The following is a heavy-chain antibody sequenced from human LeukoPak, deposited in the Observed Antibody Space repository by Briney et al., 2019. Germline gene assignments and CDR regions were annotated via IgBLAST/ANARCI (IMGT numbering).Heavy chain of an antibody. Sequence: PGGSLRLSCAASGFTFSSYAMSWVRQAPGKGLEWVSTISGSGSGIYYADSVKGRFTISRDNSKNTLYLQMNSLRAEDTAVYYCAKRSRRLTLVRGVPREDVWGQGTTVTVSS. CDR1: GFTFSSYA. D-gene: IGHD3-10*01. CDR2: ISGSGSGI. J-gene: IGHJ6*02. V-gene: IGHV3-23*01. CDR3: AKRSRRLTLVRGVPREDV.